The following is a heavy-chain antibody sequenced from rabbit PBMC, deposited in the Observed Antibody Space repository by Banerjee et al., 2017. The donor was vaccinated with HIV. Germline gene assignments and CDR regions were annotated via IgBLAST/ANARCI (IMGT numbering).Heavy chain of an antibody. CDR3: VRRGDYASDGNAFNL. CDR2: IYLDSSGRT. J-gene: IGHJ4*01. D-gene: IGHD2-1*01. Sequence: QSLEESGGGLVKPGASLTLTCTASGFDFSSSYYMCWVRQAPGKGLEWIACIYLDSSGRTWYASWAKGRFTISKTSSTTVTLQMTSLTAADTATYFCVRRGDYASDGNAFNLWGQGTLVTVS. CDR1: GFDFSSSYY. V-gene: IGHV1S40*01.